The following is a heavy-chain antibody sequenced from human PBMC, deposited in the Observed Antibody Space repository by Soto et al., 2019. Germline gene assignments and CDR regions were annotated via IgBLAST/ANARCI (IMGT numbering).Heavy chain of an antibody. Sequence: QVQLQESGPGLVKPSETLSLTCTVSGGSISSYYWSWIRQPPGKGLEWIGYIYYSGSTNYNPSLRSRVTISVATSKHQFSLKLSSVTAADTAVYYCARLEYSSGWYRFGYWGQGTLVTVSS. J-gene: IGHJ4*02. CDR3: ARLEYSSGWYRFGY. D-gene: IGHD6-19*01. V-gene: IGHV4-59*01. CDR1: GGSISSYY. CDR2: IYYSGST.